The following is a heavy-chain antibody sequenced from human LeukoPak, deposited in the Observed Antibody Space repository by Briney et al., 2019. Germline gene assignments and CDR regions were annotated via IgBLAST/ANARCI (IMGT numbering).Heavy chain of an antibody. D-gene: IGHD3-10*01. CDR1: GFTFGSYA. J-gene: IGHJ4*02. Sequence: GGSPRLSCADSGFTFGSYAMSWVRQAPGKGLEWVSTITGSGDSTYYADSVKGRFAISRDNSKNTLYLQMNSLRAEDTAVYYCAKTMKVKTYYYGSGTWAPGYWGQGTLVTVSS. CDR2: ITGSGDST. CDR3: AKTMKVKTYYYGSGTWAPGY. V-gene: IGHV3-23*01.